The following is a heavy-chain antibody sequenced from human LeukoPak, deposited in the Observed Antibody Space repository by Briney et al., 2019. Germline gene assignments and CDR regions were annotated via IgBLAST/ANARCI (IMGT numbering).Heavy chain of an antibody. CDR2: IIPIFGTA. CDR1: GGTFSSYA. CDR3: ARGSGSYYNYYFDY. D-gene: IGHD3-10*01. Sequence: SVKVSCKASGGTFSSYAISWVRQAPGQGLEWMGGIIPIFGTANYAQKSQGRVTITADESTSTACMELSSLRSEDTAVYYCARGSGSYYNYYFDYWGQGTLVTVSS. V-gene: IGHV1-69*13. J-gene: IGHJ4*02.